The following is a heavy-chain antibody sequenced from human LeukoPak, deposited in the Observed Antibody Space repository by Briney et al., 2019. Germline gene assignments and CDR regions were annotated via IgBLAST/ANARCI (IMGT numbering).Heavy chain of an antibody. CDR1: GGSISSYY. V-gene: IGHV4-59*01. Sequence: KSSETLSLTCTVSGGSISSYYWSWIRQPPGKGLEWIGYIYYSGSTNYNPSLKSRVTISVDTSKNQFSLKLSSVTAADTAVYYCAREDGSGSYSNFVYWGQGTLVTVSS. CDR3: AREDGSGSYSNFVY. CDR2: IYYSGST. D-gene: IGHD1-26*01. J-gene: IGHJ4*02.